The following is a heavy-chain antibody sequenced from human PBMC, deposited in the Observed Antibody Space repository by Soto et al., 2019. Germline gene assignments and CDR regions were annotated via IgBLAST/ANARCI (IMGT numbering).Heavy chain of an antibody. D-gene: IGHD6-6*01. CDR2: IYPGDSGT. Sequence: PGESLKISCEGSGYSFTNYWIAWVRQMPGKGLEWMGIIYPGDSGTRYSPSFQGQVTISADKSISIAHLQWSSLKASDTAMYYCARLSWSYSSSSKSDSQFDYWGQGTLVTVSS. V-gene: IGHV5-51*01. CDR3: ARLSWSYSSSSKSDSQFDY. CDR1: GYSFTNYW. J-gene: IGHJ4*02.